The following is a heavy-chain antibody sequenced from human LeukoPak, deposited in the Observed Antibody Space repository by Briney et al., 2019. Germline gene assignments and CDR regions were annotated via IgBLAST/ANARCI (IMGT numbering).Heavy chain of an antibody. D-gene: IGHD3-22*01. CDR2: IYTSGST. Sequence: SQTLSLTCTVSGGSISSGSYYWSWIRQPAGKGLEWIGRIYTSGSTNYNPSLKSRVTISVDTSKNQFSLKLSSVTAADTAVYYCARAGHYYDSSGYSYYFDYWGQGTLVTVSS. CDR1: GGSISSGSYY. J-gene: IGHJ4*02. V-gene: IGHV4-61*02. CDR3: ARAGHYYDSSGYSYYFDY.